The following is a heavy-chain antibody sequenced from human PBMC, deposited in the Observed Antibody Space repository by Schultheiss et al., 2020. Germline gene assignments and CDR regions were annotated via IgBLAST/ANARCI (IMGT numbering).Heavy chain of an antibody. Sequence: GGSLRLSFAASGFTFSGSAMHWVRQASGKGLEWVGRIRSKANSYATAYAASVKGRFTIFRDDSKNTAYLQMNSLKTEDTAVYYCTTPRARYYYYYGMDVWGQGTTVTFSS. CDR1: GFTFSGSA. CDR3: TTPRARYYYYYGMDV. J-gene: IGHJ6*02. V-gene: IGHV3-73*01. CDR2: IRSKANSYAT.